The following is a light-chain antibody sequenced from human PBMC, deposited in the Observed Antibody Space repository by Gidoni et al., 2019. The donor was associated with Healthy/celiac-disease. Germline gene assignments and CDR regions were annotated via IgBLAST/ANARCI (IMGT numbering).Light chain of an antibody. V-gene: IGKV1-33*01. CDR1: QDISNH. CDR2: DAS. CDR3: QQYDNLPT. Sequence: DIQMTQSPSSLSASVGDRVTITCQASQDISNHLNWYQQKPGKAPKLLIYDASNLETGVPSRFSGSGSGTDFTFTISRLQPEDIATYYCQQYDNLPTFGGGTKVEIK. J-gene: IGKJ4*01.